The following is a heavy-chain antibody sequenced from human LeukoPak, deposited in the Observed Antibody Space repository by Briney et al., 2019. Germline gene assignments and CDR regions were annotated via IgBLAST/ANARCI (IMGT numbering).Heavy chain of an antibody. CDR1: GFTFSSYW. D-gene: IGHD6-13*01. CDR3: AKVPAPTMKRYSFTNAFDI. J-gene: IGHJ3*02. V-gene: IGHV3-23*01. CDR2: ISGSGGST. Sequence: GGSLRLSCADSGFTFSSYWMSWVRQAPGKGLEWVSAISGSGGSTYYADSVKGRFTISRDSSKNTLYLQMNSLRAEDTAVYYCAKVPAPTMKRYSFTNAFDIWGQGTMVTVSS.